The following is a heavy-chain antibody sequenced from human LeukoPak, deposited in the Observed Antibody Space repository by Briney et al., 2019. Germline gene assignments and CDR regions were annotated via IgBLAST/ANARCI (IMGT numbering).Heavy chain of an antibody. D-gene: IGHD2-15*01. J-gene: IGHJ6*02. CDR1: GGSISSGGYY. Sequence: SQTLSLTCTVSGGSISSGGYYWSWIRQHPGKGLEWIGYIYYSGSTYYNPSLKSRVTISVDTSKNQFSLKLSSVTAADTAVYYCARDPQKARDCSGGSCYPPGYYGMDVWGQGTTVTVSS. CDR2: IYYSGST. V-gene: IGHV4-31*03. CDR3: ARDPQKARDCSGGSCYPPGYYGMDV.